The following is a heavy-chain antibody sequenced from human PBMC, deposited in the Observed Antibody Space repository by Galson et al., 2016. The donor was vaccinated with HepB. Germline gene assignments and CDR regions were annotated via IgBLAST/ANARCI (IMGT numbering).Heavy chain of an antibody. CDR1: GYTFKMYG. V-gene: IGHV1-18*04. Sequence: SVKVSCKASGYTFKMYGISWVRQAPGQGLEWMGWISGYKVDTNFALNVEDRVTMTTDPYTSTAYMELRSLNSDETAVYYCARDSVEGPTNGDYWGQGTLVTVSS. CDR2: ISGYKVDT. D-gene: IGHD5-24*01. CDR3: ARDSVEGPTNGDY. J-gene: IGHJ4*02.